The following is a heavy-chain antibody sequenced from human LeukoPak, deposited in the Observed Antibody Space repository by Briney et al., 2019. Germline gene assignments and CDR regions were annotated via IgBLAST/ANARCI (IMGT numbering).Heavy chain of an antibody. Sequence: PSETLSLTCTVSGGSISSYYWSWIRQPPGKGLEWIGYIYYSGSTNYNPSLKSRVTISVDTSKNQFSLKLSSVTAAGTAVYYCARGFDFWSGKELWGQGTLVTVSS. CDR2: IYYSGST. CDR1: GGSISSYY. J-gene: IGHJ4*02. V-gene: IGHV4-59*01. D-gene: IGHD3-3*01. CDR3: ARGFDFWSGKEL.